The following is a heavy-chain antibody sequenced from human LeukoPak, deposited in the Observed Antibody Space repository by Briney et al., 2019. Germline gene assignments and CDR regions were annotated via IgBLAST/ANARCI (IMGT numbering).Heavy chain of an antibody. CDR3: ARDDPSAATTFDI. V-gene: IGHV3-11*04. D-gene: IGHD2-15*01. CDR1: GFTFSDYY. CDR2: ISSSGSTI. J-gene: IGHJ3*02. Sequence: TGGSLRLSCAASGFTFSDYYMNWIRQAPGKGLKWVSCISSSGSTIYYADSVKGRFTISRDNAKNSLYLQMNSLRAEDTAVYFCARDDPSAATTFDIWGQGTMVTVSS.